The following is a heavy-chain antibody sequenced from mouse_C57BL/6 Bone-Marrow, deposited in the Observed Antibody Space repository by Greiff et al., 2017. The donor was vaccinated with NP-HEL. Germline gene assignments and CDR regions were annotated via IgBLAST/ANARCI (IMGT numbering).Heavy chain of an antibody. J-gene: IGHJ2*01. CDR2: IWTGGGT. CDR3: AREPPLWLRREYYFDY. Sequence: VQLKESGPGLVAPSQSLSITCTVSGFSLTSYAISWVRQPPGKGLEWLGVIWTGGGTNYNSALKSRLSISKDNSKSQVFFKMNSLQADDTAIYYCAREPPLWLRREYYFDYWGQGTTLTVSS. D-gene: IGHD2-2*01. V-gene: IGHV2-9-1*01. CDR1: GFSLTSYA.